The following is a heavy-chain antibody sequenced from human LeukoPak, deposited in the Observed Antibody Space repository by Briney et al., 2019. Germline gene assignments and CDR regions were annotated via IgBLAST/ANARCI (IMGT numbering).Heavy chain of an antibody. CDR3: AKKTAAMFLYNWFDP. V-gene: IGHV3-30*02. CDR1: GFTFSSYG. D-gene: IGHD2-2*01. Sequence: PGGSLRLSCAASGFTFSSYGMHWVRQAPGKGLEWVAFIRYDGSNKYYADSVKGRFTISRDNSKNTLYLQMNSLRAEDTAVYYCAKKTAAMFLYNWFDPCGQGTLVTVSS. CDR2: IRYDGSNK. J-gene: IGHJ5*02.